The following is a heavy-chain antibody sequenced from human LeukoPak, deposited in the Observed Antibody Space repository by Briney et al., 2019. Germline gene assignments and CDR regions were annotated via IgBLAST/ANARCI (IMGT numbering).Heavy chain of an antibody. CDR2: ISGSGGST. CDR1: GFTFSSYA. Sequence: GGSLRLSCAASGFTFSSYAMSWVRQAPGKGLEWVSAISGSGGSTYYANSVKGRFTISRDNSKNTLYLQMGSLRAEDMAVYYCARSRDGYTDWGQGTLVTVSS. J-gene: IGHJ4*02. CDR3: ARSRDGYTD. V-gene: IGHV3-64*01. D-gene: IGHD5-24*01.